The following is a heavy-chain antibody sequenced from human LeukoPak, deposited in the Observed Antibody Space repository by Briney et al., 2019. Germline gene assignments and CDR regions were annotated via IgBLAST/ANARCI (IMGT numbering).Heavy chain of an antibody. J-gene: IGHJ5*02. CDR3: SRYDSDTGDFDP. V-gene: IGHV4-39*07. CDR1: GGSISGSTSY. Sequence: SETLSLTCTVSGGSISGSTSYWGWIRQSPGKGLEWIGLLNYSGTTYYNPSFKSRVSIPIDRSRTQFSLKLSSVTAADTAFYYCSRYDSDTGDFDPWGQGTLVTISS. CDR2: LNYSGTT. D-gene: IGHD3-10*01.